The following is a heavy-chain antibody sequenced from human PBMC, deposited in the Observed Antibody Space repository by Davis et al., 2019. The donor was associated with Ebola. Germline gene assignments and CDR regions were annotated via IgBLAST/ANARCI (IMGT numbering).Heavy chain of an antibody. CDR1: GFTFGDYA. V-gene: IGHV3-49*04. Sequence: GESLKISCTASGFTFGDYAMSWVRLAPGKGLEWVGFIRSKAYGGTTEYAASVKGRFTISRDDSKSIAYLQMNSLKTEDTAVYYCTRDAHSNYSYWGQGTLVTVSS. J-gene: IGHJ4*02. CDR3: TRDAHSNYSY. CDR2: IRSKAYGGTT. D-gene: IGHD4-11*01.